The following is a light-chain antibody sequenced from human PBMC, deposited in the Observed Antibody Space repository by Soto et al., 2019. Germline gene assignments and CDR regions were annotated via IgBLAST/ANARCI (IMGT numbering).Light chain of an antibody. V-gene: IGKV1-5*01. CDR3: QQYNTYLWT. CDR2: DAS. J-gene: IGKJ1*01. Sequence: DIHMTQSPSTLSSSLGDRVTITFRASQSISGWLAWYQQKPGKAPKLLIYDASSLESGVPSRFSGSGSGTEFTLTISSLQPDDFATYYCQQYNTYLWTFGQGTKVDI. CDR1: QSISGW.